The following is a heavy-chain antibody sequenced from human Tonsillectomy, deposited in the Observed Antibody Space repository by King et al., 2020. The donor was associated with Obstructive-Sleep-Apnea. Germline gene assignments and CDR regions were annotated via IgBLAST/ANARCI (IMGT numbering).Heavy chain of an antibody. D-gene: IGHD6-13*01. Sequence: EVQLVESGGGLVQPGGSLRLSCEASGFTISSNYMNWIRQAPGKGLEWVSVIYTGGATYYADSVVGRFTISRDLSRNTLFLQMDSLRAEDTAVYYCASGTWYLFDLWGQGTQVTVSS. V-gene: IGHV3-66*01. CDR1: GFTISSNY. CDR3: ASGTWYLFDL. CDR2: IYTGGAT. J-gene: IGHJ5*02.